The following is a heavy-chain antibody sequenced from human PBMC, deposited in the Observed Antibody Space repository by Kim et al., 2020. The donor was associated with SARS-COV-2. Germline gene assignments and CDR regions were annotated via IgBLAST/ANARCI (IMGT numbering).Heavy chain of an antibody. CDR3: ARDKNLAYDFWSGYPIKYNWFDP. V-gene: IGHV3-48*03. J-gene: IGHJ5*02. CDR2: ISSSGSTI. D-gene: IGHD3-3*01. Sequence: GGSLRLSCAASGFTFSSYEMNWVRQAPGKGLEWVSYISSSGSTIYYADSVKGRFTISRDNAKNSLYLQMNSLRAEDTAVYYCARDKNLAYDFWSGYPIKYNWFDPWGQGALVTVSP. CDR1: GFTFSSYE.